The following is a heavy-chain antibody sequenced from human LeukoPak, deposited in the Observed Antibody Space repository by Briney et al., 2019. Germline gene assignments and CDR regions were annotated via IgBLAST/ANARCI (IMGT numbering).Heavy chain of an antibody. V-gene: IGHV4-39*07. CDR1: GDSLSYSTYY. Sequence: SETLSLTCSVSGDSLSYSTYYWAWIRQPPGKGLEWIGSVYYTGSTYYNLSLMSRATISADTSKNQFSLRLSSVTAADTAIYYCARERAGTGTETWGQGTLVIVSS. CDR2: VYYTGST. J-gene: IGHJ5*02. CDR3: ARERAGTGTET. D-gene: IGHD6-13*01.